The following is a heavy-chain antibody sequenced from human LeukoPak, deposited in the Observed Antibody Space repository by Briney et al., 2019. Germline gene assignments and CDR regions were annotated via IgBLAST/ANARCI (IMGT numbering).Heavy chain of an antibody. J-gene: IGHJ4*02. V-gene: IGHV4-30-2*01. CDR1: GGSISSGGYS. CDR2: IYHSGST. D-gene: IGHD3-9*01. CDR3: ARGQPIHFDY. Sequence: SEALSLTCAVSGGSISSGGYSWSWIRQPPGKGLEWIGYIYHSGSTYYNPSLKSRVTISVDRSKNQFSLKLSSVTAADTAVYYCARGQPIHFDYWGQGTLVTVSS.